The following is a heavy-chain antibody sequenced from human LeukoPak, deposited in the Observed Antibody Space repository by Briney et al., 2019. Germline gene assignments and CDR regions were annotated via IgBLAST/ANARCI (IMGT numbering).Heavy chain of an antibody. CDR2: MNPNSGNT. D-gene: IGHD3-10*01. CDR3: AREGESYPDLDY. Sequence: ASVKVSCKASGYTFTSYDINWVRQATGQGLEWMGWMNPNSGNTGYAQKFQGRVTITRNTSISTAYMELSSLRSEDTAVYYCAREGESYPDLDYWGQGTLVTVSS. CDR1: GYTFTSYD. V-gene: IGHV1-8*03. J-gene: IGHJ4*02.